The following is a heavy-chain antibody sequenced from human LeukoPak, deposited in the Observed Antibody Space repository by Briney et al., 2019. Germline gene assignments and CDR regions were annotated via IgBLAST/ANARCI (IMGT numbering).Heavy chain of an antibody. Sequence: ASETLSLTCAVYGGSFSGYYWSWIRQPPGKGLEWIGEINHSGSTNYNPSLKSRVTISVDTSKNQFSLKLSSVTAADTAVYYCARQSSYYDILTGYYGNPYFDYWGQGTLVTVSS. CDR3: ARQSSYYDILTGYYGNPYFDY. V-gene: IGHV4-34*01. CDR1: GGSFSGYY. CDR2: INHSGST. D-gene: IGHD3-9*01. J-gene: IGHJ4*02.